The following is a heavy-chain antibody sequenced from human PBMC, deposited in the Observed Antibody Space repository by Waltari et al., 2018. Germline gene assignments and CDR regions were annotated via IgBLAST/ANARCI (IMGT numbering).Heavy chain of an antibody. CDR2: MSYSGIS. D-gene: IGHD2-21*02. CDR3: AKTAGLGEGYYFDF. CDR1: GGSVGNSY. J-gene: IGHJ4*02. Sequence: QLQLQESGPGLVKPSETLSLTCIVSGGSVGNSYWSWVRQSPGKGLEWIAYMSYSGISNYNPSLQSRVSISVDTSKNQISLKLTSVTAADTAVYYCAKTAGLGEGYYFDFWGQGTLVTVSS. V-gene: IGHV4-59*02.